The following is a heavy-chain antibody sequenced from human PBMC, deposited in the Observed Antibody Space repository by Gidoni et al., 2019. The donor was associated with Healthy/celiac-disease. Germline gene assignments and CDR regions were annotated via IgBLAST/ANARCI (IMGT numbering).Heavy chain of an antibody. Sequence: QVQLVQSGAEVKKPGSSVKVSCQASGGTFSSYAISWVRQAPGQGLEWMGGIIPIFGIANYAQKFQGRVTITADKSTSTAYMELSSLRSEDTAVYYCARDLRVTVTIPIYYYYYYGMDVWGQGTTVTVSS. CDR3: ARDLRVTVTIPIYYYYYYGMDV. D-gene: IGHD4-17*01. CDR2: IIPIFGIA. J-gene: IGHJ6*02. CDR1: GGTFSSYA. V-gene: IGHV1-69*17.